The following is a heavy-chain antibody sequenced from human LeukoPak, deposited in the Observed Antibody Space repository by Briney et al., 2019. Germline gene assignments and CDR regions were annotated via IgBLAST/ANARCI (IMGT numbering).Heavy chain of an antibody. CDR2: IWYDGSNK. CDR3: ARDYPSNLYYDFWSGYYTQQGFDY. J-gene: IGHJ4*02. V-gene: IGHV3-33*01. D-gene: IGHD3-3*01. Sequence: TGGSLRLSCAASGFTFSSYGMHWVRQAPGKGLEWVAVIWYDGSNKYYADSVKGRFTISRDNSKNTLYLQMNSLRAEDTAVYYCARDYPSNLYYDFWSGYYTQQGFDYWGQGTLVTVSS. CDR1: GFTFSSYG.